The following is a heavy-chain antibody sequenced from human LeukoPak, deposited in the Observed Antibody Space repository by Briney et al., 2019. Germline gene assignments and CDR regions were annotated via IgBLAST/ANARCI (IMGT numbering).Heavy chain of an antibody. V-gene: IGHV4-4*08. CDR1: GCSITGYH. CDR2: IYSSGST. Sequence: SETLSLTCTVSGCSITGYHWSWIRQPPGKGLEWIGYIYSSGSTEYKPSLKSRATISADTSKNQFSLKLTAVTAADTAIYYCARRNDFDIWGQGTMVTVSS. J-gene: IGHJ3*02. CDR3: ARRNDFDI.